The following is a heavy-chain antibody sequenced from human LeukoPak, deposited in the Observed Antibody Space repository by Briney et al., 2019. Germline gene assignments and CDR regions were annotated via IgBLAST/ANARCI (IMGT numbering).Heavy chain of an antibody. V-gene: IGHV3-23*01. J-gene: IGHJ4*02. CDR2: ISGSGPST. Sequence: GGSLRLSCAASGFTFSSYAMSWVRQAPGKGLEWASSISGSGPSTDYADSVKGRFTISRDKAKNTLYLQMNSLRAEDTAVYYCARLPTFYYDSSHYHYDYWGQGTLVTVSS. CDR1: GFTFSSYA. CDR3: ARLPTFYYDSSHYHYDY. D-gene: IGHD3-22*01.